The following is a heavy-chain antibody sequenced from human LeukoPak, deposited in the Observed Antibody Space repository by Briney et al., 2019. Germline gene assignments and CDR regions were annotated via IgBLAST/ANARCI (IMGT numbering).Heavy chain of an antibody. J-gene: IGHJ4*02. CDR1: GFTFSSYA. Sequence: GGSLRLSCAASGFTFSSYAMHWVRQAPGKGLEWVAVISYDGSNKYYADSVKGRFTISRDNSKNTLYLQMNSLRAEDTAVYYCARDSEGRYYYDSSGYYYWGQGTLVTVSS. CDR2: ISYDGSNK. CDR3: ARDSEGRYYYDSSGYYY. D-gene: IGHD3-22*01. V-gene: IGHV3-30*04.